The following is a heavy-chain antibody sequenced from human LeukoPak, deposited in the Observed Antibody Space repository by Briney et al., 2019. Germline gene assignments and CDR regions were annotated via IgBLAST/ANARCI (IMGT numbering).Heavy chain of an antibody. Sequence: GGSLRLSCAASGFTFSSYGMSWVRQVPGKGLEWVSAISGSGGSTYYADSVKGRFTISRDNSKNTLYLQMNSLRAEDTAVYYCARKVPYYDILTGDHPFDYWGQGTLVTVSS. J-gene: IGHJ4*02. CDR2: ISGSGGST. V-gene: IGHV3-23*01. CDR1: GFTFSSYG. D-gene: IGHD3-9*01. CDR3: ARKVPYYDILTGDHPFDY.